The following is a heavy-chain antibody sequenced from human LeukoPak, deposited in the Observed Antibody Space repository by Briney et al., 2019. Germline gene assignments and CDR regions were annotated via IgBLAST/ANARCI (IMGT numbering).Heavy chain of an antibody. J-gene: IGHJ6*02. CDR3: ARGLAAPTYYYYGMDV. D-gene: IGHD2-15*01. V-gene: IGHV1-18*01. Sequence: ASVKVSCKASGYTFTSYGISWVRQAPGQGLEWMGWISAYNGNTDYAQKLQGRVTRTTDTSTSIAYMELRSLRSDDTAVYYCARGLAAPTYYYYGMDVWGQGTTVTVSS. CDR1: GYTFTSYG. CDR2: ISAYNGNT.